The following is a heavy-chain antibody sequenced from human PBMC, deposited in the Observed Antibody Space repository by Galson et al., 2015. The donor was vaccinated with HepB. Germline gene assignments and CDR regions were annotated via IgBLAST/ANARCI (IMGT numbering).Heavy chain of an antibody. CDR2: ISAYNGNT. D-gene: IGHD6-19*01. J-gene: IGHJ6*02. V-gene: IGHV1-18*04. CDR1: GYTFTSYG. Sequence: SVKVSCKASGYTFTSYGVSWVRQAPGQGLEWMGWISAYNGNTNYAQKLQGRVTMTTDTSTSTAYMEMRSLRSDDTAVYYCARDVRHAGYSSGWYPTNYYYYGMDVWGQVTTVTVSS. CDR3: ARDVRHAGYSSGWYPTNYYYYGMDV.